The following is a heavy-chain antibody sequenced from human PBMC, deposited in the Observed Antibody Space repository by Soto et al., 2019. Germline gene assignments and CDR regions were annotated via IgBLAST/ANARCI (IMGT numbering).Heavy chain of an antibody. Sequence: GGSLRLSCATSGFRLSSYAMHWVRQAPGKGLEWVALMSYDESKKHYADSVKGRFTISRDTSKNTLVLEMNNLRVEDTAVYYCAKDRRDGDFMHILVVDFWGQGALVTVSS. V-gene: IGHV3-30*04. CDR1: GFRLSSYA. J-gene: IGHJ4*02. CDR3: AKDRRDGDFMHILVVDF. CDR2: MSYDESKK. D-gene: IGHD2-15*01.